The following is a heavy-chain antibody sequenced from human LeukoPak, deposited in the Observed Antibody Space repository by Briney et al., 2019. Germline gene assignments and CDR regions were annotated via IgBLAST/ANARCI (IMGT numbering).Heavy chain of an antibody. CDR3: ARVYYDILTGYYPSDLDY. D-gene: IGHD3-9*01. Sequence: ASVKVSCKASGYTFTSYGISWVRQAPGQGLEWMGWISAYNGNTNYAQKLQGRVTMTTDTSTSTAYMELRSLRSDDTAVHYCARVYYDILTGYYPSDLDYWGQGTLVTVSS. CDR2: ISAYNGNT. CDR1: GYTFTSYG. J-gene: IGHJ4*02. V-gene: IGHV1-18*01.